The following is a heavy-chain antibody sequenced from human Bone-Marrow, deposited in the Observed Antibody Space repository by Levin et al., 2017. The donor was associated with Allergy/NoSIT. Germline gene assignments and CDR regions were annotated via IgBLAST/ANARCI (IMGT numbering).Heavy chain of an antibody. Sequence: GGFLRLSCAASGFIFSNYAMSWVRQAPGKGLEWVSAISGSGGGTYYADSVKGRFTISRDNSRTTLYLQMNSLRAGDTAVYYCAKVVATTRGWFDPWGQGTLVTVSS. CDR2: ISGSGGGT. CDR1: GFIFSNYA. V-gene: IGHV3-23*01. J-gene: IGHJ5*02. D-gene: IGHD5-12*01. CDR3: AKVVATTRGWFDP.